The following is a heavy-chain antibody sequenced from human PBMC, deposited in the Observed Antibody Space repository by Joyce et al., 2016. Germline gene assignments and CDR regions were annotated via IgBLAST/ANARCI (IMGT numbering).Heavy chain of an antibody. Sequence: QLVESGGGVVKPGGSLRLSCEASGSTFSSSSMSWFRQAPGKGLEWFAAISGTSYYIFHAETVRGRFTVSRDNAKKTLYLQMNSLRAEDSAVFYCARGGISYYYAMDVWGQGTTVTVSS. D-gene: IGHD3-16*01. J-gene: IGHJ6*02. CDR2: ISGTSYYI. CDR3: ARGGISYYYAMDV. V-gene: IGHV3-21*01. CDR1: GSTFSSSS.